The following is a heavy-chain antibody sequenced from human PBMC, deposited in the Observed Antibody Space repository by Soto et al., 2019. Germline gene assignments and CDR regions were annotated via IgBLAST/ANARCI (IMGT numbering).Heavy chain of an antibody. J-gene: IGHJ4*02. CDR2: ISSSSSYT. CDR1: GFTFRSYA. Sequence: GGSLRLSCAASGFTFRSYAMSWVRQAPGKGLEWVSYISSSSSYTNYADSVKGRFTISRDNAKNSLYLQMNSLRAEDTAVYYWARDHPRYSGYDFFDYGGQGPLVTVP. CDR3: ARDHPRYSGYDFFDY. V-gene: IGHV3-11*05. D-gene: IGHD5-12*01.